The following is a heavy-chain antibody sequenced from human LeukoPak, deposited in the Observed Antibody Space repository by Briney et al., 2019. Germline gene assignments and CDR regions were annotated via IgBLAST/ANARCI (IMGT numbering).Heavy chain of an antibody. V-gene: IGHV4-61*01. CDR3: ARVNSGYDFFDY. CDR1: GGSISSSSYY. D-gene: IGHD5-12*01. CDR2: IYYSGST. Sequence: PSETLSLTCTVSGGSISSSSYYWSWIRQPPGKGLEWIGYIYYSGSTNYNPSLKSRVTISVDTSKNQFSLKLSSVTAADTAVYYCARVNSGYDFFDYWGQGTLVTVSS. J-gene: IGHJ4*02.